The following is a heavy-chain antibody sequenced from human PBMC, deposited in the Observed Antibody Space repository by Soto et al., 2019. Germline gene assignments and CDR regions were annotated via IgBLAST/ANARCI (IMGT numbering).Heavy chain of an antibody. CDR1: GGSISSGDYY. V-gene: IGHV4-30-4*01. Sequence: SETLSLTCTVSGGSISSGDYYWSWIRQPPGKGLEWIGYIYYSGSTYYNPSLKSRVTISVDTSKNQFSLRLSSVTAADTAVYYCAREREVESFDIWGQGTMVTVSS. J-gene: IGHJ3*02. CDR2: IYYSGST. CDR3: AREREVESFDI.